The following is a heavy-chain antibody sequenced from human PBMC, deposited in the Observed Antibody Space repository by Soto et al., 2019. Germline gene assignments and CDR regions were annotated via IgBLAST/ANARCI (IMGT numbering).Heavy chain of an antibody. V-gene: IGHV3-30-3*01. CDR2: VSFDGSAK. CDR3: VAEVGARSFDN. J-gene: IGHJ4*02. D-gene: IGHD1-26*01. CDR1: GFTFSSHA. Sequence: GGSLRLSCAASGFTFSSHAMHWVRQAPGRGLEWVALVSFDGSAKVYTDSVKGRFFISRDNSKNTISLQMGRLRVEDTAVYYCVAEVGARSFDNWGPGTLVTVSS.